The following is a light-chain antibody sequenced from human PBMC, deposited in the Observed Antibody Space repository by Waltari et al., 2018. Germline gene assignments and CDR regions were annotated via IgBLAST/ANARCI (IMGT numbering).Light chain of an antibody. CDR1: SSDVGGYNY. Sequence: QSALTQPASVSGSPGQSITISCTGTSSDVGGYNYVSWYQQHPGKAPKLMIYDVSNRPSGVALRFSGSKSGNTASLTISGLQAEDEADYYCSSYTSSSTLVFGTGTKVTVL. V-gene: IGLV2-14*03. CDR2: DVS. CDR3: SSYTSSSTLV. J-gene: IGLJ1*01.